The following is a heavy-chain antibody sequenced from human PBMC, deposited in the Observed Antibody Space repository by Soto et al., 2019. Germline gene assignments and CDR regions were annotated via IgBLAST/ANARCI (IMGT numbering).Heavy chain of an antibody. CDR3: AGQTFTIAAASYGRSNWFDP. Sequence: SETLSLTCSASGGSITSSSHFWGWVRQPPGKGLEWIGTIYFTGNTYYTPSLKSRLTTSIDTSKNEFSLRLNSVTAADTAVYYCAGQTFTIAAASYGRSNWFDPWGPGTLVTVSS. CDR2: IYFTGNT. CDR1: GGSITSSSHF. V-gene: IGHV4-39*01. D-gene: IGHD6-25*01. J-gene: IGHJ5*02.